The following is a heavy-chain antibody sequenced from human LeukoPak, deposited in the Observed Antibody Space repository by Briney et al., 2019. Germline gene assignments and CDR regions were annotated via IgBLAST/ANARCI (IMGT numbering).Heavy chain of an antibody. V-gene: IGHV4-61*02. Sequence: SETLSLTCTVSGDSISSGDYYWSWIRRPAGKGLEWIGRISSSGSTNYNPSLKSRVTISVDTSKNQFSLKLSSVTAADTAVYYCVGLAVADPDSWGQGTLVTVSS. J-gene: IGHJ4*02. D-gene: IGHD6-19*01. CDR1: GDSISSGDYY. CDR2: ISSSGST. CDR3: VGLAVADPDS.